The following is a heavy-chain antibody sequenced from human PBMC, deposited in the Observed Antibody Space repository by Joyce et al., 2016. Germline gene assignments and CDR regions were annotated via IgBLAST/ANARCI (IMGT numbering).Heavy chain of an antibody. V-gene: IGHV3-48*02. CDR2: IYASPSGMI. CDR3: ARSRALDGITPDY. CDR1: GFTFGSYS. J-gene: IGHJ4*02. D-gene: IGHD1-14*01. Sequence: EVQLVESGGGLVQSGGSLRLSCAASGFTFGSYSMNWLRQAPGKGLEWVSFIYASPSGMIKYAEFVKGRFTISRDNGRDSLYLQMNSLSDEDTAVYYCARSRALDGITPDYWGQGTLVTVS.